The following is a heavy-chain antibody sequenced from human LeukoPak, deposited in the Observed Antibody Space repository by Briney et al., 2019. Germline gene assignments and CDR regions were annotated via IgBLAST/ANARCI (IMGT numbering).Heavy chain of an antibody. CDR2: IYHNGAT. D-gene: IGHD4-23*01. Sequence: SETLFLTCAVSGGSISSSSSICWTWVRQHPGEGLEWIGEIYHNGATNYNPSLKSRVTMLLDKSKNQFFLKLNSVPAADTAVYYCARNGGNSDYDYWGQGTLVTVSA. V-gene: IGHV4-4*02. CDR1: GGSISSSSSIC. CDR3: ARNGGNSDYDY. J-gene: IGHJ4*02.